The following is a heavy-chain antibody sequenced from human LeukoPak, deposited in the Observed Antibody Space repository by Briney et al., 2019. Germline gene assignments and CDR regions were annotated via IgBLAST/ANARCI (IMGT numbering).Heavy chain of an antibody. D-gene: IGHD6-13*01. CDR3: AISRRGSSSWSSRSFYYYGMDV. J-gene: IGHJ6*02. CDR2: IYYSGTI. Sequence: SETLSLTCTVSGGSITSGSYYWGRIRQPPGKGRQTTGRIYYSGTICYHPSRKSQVTIYVDTSKNQFSLELSSVTAADTAVYYCAISRRGSSSWSSRSFYYYGMDVWGQGTTVTVSS. V-gene: IGHV4-39*01. CDR1: GGSITSGSYY.